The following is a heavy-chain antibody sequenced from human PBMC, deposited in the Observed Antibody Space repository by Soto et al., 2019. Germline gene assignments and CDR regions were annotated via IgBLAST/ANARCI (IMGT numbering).Heavy chain of an antibody. CDR3: VKQMTTWTDSFFDF. CDR1: GFSFIRYA. V-gene: IGHV3-23*01. Sequence: GWSLRLSCVASGFSFIRYAMTWVRQAAGKGLQWVAGLGPDGRNTFYGESVRGRFTISRDNSRNTLYLQMSSLRAEDTAVYFCVKQMTTWTDSFFDFWGQGIQVTVSS. CDR2: LGPDGRNT. D-gene: IGHD4-17*01. J-gene: IGHJ4*02.